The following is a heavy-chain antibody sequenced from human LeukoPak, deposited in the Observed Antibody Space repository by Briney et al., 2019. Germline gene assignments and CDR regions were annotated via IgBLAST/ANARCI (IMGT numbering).Heavy chain of an antibody. CDR3: ARALRGFDY. CDR2: ISSNGGST. Sequence: GASVKVSCKASGGTFSSYAISWVRQAPGKGLEYVSAISSNGGSTYYANSVKGRFTISRDNSKNTLYLQMGSLRAEDMAVYYCARALRGFDYWGQGTLVTVSS. V-gene: IGHV3-64*01. CDR1: GGTFSSYA. D-gene: IGHD2-15*01. J-gene: IGHJ4*02.